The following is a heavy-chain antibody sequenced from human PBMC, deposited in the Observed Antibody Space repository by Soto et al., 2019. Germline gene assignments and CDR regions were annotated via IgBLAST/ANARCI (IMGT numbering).Heavy chain of an antibody. CDR3: TTYSGLELLGD. V-gene: IGHV3-73*01. CDR1: GFTFGDSG. D-gene: IGHD1-26*01. J-gene: IGHJ4*02. CDR2: IRSKTSNYAT. Sequence: EVQLVESGGGLVQPGGFLKLSCAASGFTFGDSGMHWVRQASGKGLEWVGRIRSKTSNYATAYAASLKGRFTISRDDSKNTAYLQLNSLETEDTAVYHCTTYSGLELLGDWGQGTLVTVSS.